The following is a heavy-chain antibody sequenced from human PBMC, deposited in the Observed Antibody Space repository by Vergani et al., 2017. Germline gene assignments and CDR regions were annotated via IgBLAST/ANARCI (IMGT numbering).Heavy chain of an antibody. J-gene: IGHJ6*03. Sequence: EVQLLESGGGLVQPGGSLRLSCAASGFTFSSYAMSWVRQAPGKGLEWVSAISGSGGSTYYADSVKGRFTISRDNSKNTLYLQMNSLRAEDTAVYYCARDYPVDTAMVSACYMDVWGKGTTVTVSS. CDR1: GFTFSSYA. V-gene: IGHV3-23*01. D-gene: IGHD5-18*01. CDR2: ISGSGGST. CDR3: ARDYPVDTAMVSACYMDV.